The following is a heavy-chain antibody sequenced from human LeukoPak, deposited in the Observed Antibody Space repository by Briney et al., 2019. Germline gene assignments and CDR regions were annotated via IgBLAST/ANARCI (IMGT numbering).Heavy chain of an antibody. CDR2: ISAYNGDT. Sequence: ASVNVSFKASGYTFSSYSITWVRQAPCQGLEWMGLISAYNGDTNYAQKFQGRLTMTTDTSTNTAYMELRSLRSDDTAVYYCARPLTYYYDSSGRQACDIWGRGTMVTVSS. CDR3: ARPLTYYYDSSGRQACDI. CDR1: GYTFSSYS. D-gene: IGHD3-22*01. J-gene: IGHJ3*02. V-gene: IGHV1-18*01.